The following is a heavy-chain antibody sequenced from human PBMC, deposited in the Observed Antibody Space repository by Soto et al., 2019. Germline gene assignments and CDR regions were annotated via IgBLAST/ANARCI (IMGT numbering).Heavy chain of an antibody. CDR1: GYTFTSYG. CDR3: ARVHPMIVVVLAPFDY. V-gene: IGHV1-18*01. CDR2: ISAYNGNT. D-gene: IGHD3-22*01. Sequence: WASVKVSCKASGYTFTSYGISWVRQAPGQGLEWMGWISAYNGNTNYAQKLQGRVTMTTDTSTSTAYMELRSLRSDDTAVYYCARVHPMIVVVLAPFDYWGQGTLVTVSS. J-gene: IGHJ4*02.